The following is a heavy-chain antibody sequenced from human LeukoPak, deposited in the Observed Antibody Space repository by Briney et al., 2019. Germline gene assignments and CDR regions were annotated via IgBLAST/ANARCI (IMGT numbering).Heavy chain of an antibody. Sequence: PSETLSLTCAVSGYSISSGCYWGWIRQPPGKGLEWIGSIYHSGSTYYNPSLKSRVTISVDTSKNQFSLKLSSVTAADTAVYYCASSDCSRGSCYFDYWGQGTLVTVSS. V-gene: IGHV4-38-2*01. J-gene: IGHJ4*02. D-gene: IGHD2-15*01. CDR2: IYHSGST. CDR1: GYSISSGCY. CDR3: ASSDCSRGSCYFDY.